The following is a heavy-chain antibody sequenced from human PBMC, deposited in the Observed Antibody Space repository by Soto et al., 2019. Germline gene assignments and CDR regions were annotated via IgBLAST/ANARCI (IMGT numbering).Heavy chain of an antibody. J-gene: IGHJ5*02. D-gene: IGHD2-2*01. CDR2: SDLENGET. CDR3: AIEVRRRNQFDR. Sequence: WASVKVSGKFSGYTLTELSIHWVRQAPGEGLEWMVGSDLENGETNYAQRFQGRVTMTEESSADTPYMELRSLRSEDTAVYYCAIEVRRRNQFDRWGQGTIVTDSS. CDR1: GYTLTELS. V-gene: IGHV1-24*01.